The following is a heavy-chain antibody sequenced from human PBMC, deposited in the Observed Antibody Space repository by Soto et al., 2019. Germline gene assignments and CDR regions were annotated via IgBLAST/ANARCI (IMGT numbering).Heavy chain of an antibody. CDR3: ARGPDGGXSFGVVIIYYYYYGMDV. CDR2: ISYDGSNK. J-gene: IGHJ6*02. CDR1: GFTFSSYA. Sequence: PGGSLRLSCAASGFTFSSYAMHWVRQAPGKGLEWVAVISYDGSNKYYADSVKGRFTISRDNSKNTLYLQMNSLRAEDTAVYYCARGPDGGXSFGVVIIYYYYYGMDVWGQGTTVTVSS. D-gene: IGHD3-3*01. V-gene: IGHV3-30-3*01.